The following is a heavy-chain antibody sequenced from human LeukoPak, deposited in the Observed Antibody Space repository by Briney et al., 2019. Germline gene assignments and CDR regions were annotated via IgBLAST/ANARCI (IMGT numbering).Heavy chain of an antibody. J-gene: IGHJ4*02. Sequence: GGSLRLSCAASGFTFSSYTMNWVRQAPGKGLEWISYIRSDSSTIYYADSVRGRFTISRDNAKNSLYLQMNSLRAEDTAVYYCARASGTTWGLFDYWGQGTLVTVSS. D-gene: IGHD1-1*01. V-gene: IGHV3-48*01. CDR1: GFTFSSYT. CDR2: IRSDSSTI. CDR3: ARASGTTWGLFDY.